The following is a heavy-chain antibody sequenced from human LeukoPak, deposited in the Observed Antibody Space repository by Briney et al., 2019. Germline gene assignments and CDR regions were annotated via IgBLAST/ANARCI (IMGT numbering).Heavy chain of an antibody. J-gene: IGHJ4*02. D-gene: IGHD3-3*01. CDR3: ARAPYYDFWSGYPPDY. V-gene: IGHV3-74*01. CDR1: GFTFRSYW. CDR2: INSDGSST. Sequence: GGSLRLSCAASGFTFRSYWMPWVRRAPGKGLVWVSLINSDGSSTNYADSVKGRFTISRDNAKNMLYLQMDSLRAEDTAVYYCARAPYYDFWSGYPPDYWGQGTLVTVSS.